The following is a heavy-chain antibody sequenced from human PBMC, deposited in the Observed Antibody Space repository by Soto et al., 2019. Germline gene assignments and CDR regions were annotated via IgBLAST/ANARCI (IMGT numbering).Heavy chain of an antibody. J-gene: IGHJ4*02. V-gene: IGHV3-30-3*01. CDR2: ISYDGSNK. D-gene: IGHD4-17*01. CDR3: ARSSLRTVTTRLSFDY. Sequence: GGSLRLSCAASGFTFSSYAMHWVRQAPGKGLEWVAVISYDGSNKYYADSVKGRFTISRDNSKNTLYLQMNSLRAEDTAVYYCARSSLRTVTTRLSFDYWGQGTLVTVSS. CDR1: GFTFSSYA.